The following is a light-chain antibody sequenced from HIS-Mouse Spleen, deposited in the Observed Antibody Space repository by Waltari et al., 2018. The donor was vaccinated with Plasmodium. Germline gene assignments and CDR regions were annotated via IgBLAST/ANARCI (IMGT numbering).Light chain of an antibody. CDR3: GTWDSSLSAGVV. V-gene: IGLV1-51*01. Sequence: QSVLTQPPSVSAAPGQKVTISCSGRSSNIGNNYVSWYQQLPGTAPKLLMYDNNKRPSGIPDRFSGSKSGTSATLGITGLQTGDEADYYCGTWDSSLSAGVVFGGGTKLTVL. CDR2: DNN. CDR1: SSNIGNNY. J-gene: IGLJ2*01.